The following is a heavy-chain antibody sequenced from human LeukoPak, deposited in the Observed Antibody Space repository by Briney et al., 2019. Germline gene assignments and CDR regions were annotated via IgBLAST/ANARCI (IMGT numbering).Heavy chain of an antibody. CDR2: IYTSGST. CDR3: ARVKRFLEWLPPNYYYMDV. J-gene: IGHJ6*03. D-gene: IGHD3-3*01. V-gene: IGHV4-4*07. CDR1: GGSISSYY. Sequence: NSSETLSLTCSVSGGSISSYYWSWIRQPAGKGLEWIGRIYTSGSTNYNPSLKSRVTMSVDTSKNQFSLRLSSVTAADTAVYYCARVKRFLEWLPPNYYYMDVWGKGTTVTVSS.